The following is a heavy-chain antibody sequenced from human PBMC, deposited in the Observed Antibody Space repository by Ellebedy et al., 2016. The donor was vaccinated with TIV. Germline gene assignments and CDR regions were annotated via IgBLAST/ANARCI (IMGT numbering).Heavy chain of an antibody. J-gene: IGHJ4*02. Sequence: MPSETLSLTCTVSGGSISSSSYYWGWIRQPPGKGLEWIGSIYSTGSTYYKPPLKSRVSISVDTSKNQFSLKLSSVNAADTAVSYCARMRYCGGDCWYFDYWGQGTLVTVSS. CDR3: ARMRYCGGDCWYFDY. CDR2: IYSTGST. V-gene: IGHV4-39*01. CDR1: GGSISSSSYY. D-gene: IGHD2-21*02.